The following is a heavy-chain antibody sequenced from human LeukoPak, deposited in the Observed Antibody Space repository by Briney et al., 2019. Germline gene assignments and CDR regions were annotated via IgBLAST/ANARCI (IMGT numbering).Heavy chain of an antibody. CDR2: IDSNNIAI. J-gene: IGHJ4*02. CDR1: GFTFSSYS. CDR3: ARDFARDSITIFGVVDY. Sequence: PGRSLRLSCAASGFTFSSYSMNWVRQAPGKGLEWVSYIDSNNIAIYYADSVKGRFTISRDNDKNSLYLQMNSLRVEDTAVYYCARDFARDSITIFGVVDYWGQGTLVTVSS. D-gene: IGHD3-3*01. V-gene: IGHV3-48*04.